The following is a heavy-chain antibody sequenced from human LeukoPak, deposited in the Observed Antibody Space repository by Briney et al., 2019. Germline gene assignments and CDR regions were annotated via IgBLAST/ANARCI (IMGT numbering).Heavy chain of an antibody. CDR2: IYYSGST. CDR1: GSSISSGGYY. CDR3: ASYKTYYDSSGNPFDY. V-gene: IGHV4-39*07. Sequence: TSETLSLTCTVSGSSISSGGYYWGWIRQPPGKGLEWIGSIYYSGSTYYNPSLKSRVTISVHTSENQFSLKLSSVTAADTAVYYCASYKTYYDSSGNPFDYWGQGTLVTVSS. D-gene: IGHD3-22*01. J-gene: IGHJ4*02.